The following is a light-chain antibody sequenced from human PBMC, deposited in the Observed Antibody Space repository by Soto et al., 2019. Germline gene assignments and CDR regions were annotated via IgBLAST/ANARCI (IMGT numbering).Light chain of an antibody. V-gene: IGLV2-14*01. CDR1: SSDVGGYNY. CDR3: NSYTSSSSYV. J-gene: IGLJ1*01. Sequence: QSVLTQPASVSGSPGQSITISCTGTSSDVGGYNYVSWYQQHPGKAPKLMIYDVSNRPSGVSNRFSGSKSGNTASLTISGLQAEDEADYYCNSYTSSSSYVFATGTKVTV. CDR2: DVS.